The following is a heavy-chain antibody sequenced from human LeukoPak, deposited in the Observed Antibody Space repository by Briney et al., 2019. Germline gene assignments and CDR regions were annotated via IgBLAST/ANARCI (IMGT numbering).Heavy chain of an antibody. J-gene: IGHJ2*01. D-gene: IGHD2-8*01. CDR2: ISSNGIST. V-gene: IGHV3-64*01. Sequence: GGSLRLSRVVSVFSLSSHGMHWVRQAPGKGLEDVSAISSNGISTFYANSVKGRFTVSRDDCKNTVYLQMGSLRAEGMAVYYCVKWTNYYFALWGRGTLVTVSS. CDR1: VFSLSSHG. CDR3: VKWTNYYFAL.